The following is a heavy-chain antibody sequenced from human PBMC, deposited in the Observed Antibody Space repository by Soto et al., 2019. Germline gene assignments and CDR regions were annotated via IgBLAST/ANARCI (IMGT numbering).Heavy chain of an antibody. CDR3: ARDADQMELWMIDYYYYGMDV. V-gene: IGHV3-33*01. Sequence: QVQLVESGGGVVQPGRSLRLSCAASGFTFSSYGMHWVRQAPGKGLEWVAVIWYDGSNKYYADTVKGRFTISRDNSKNTLYMPMNSLRAEDTAVYYCARDADQMELWMIDYYYYGMDVWGQGTTVTVSS. D-gene: IGHD5-18*01. CDR2: IWYDGSNK. CDR1: GFTFSSYG. J-gene: IGHJ6*02.